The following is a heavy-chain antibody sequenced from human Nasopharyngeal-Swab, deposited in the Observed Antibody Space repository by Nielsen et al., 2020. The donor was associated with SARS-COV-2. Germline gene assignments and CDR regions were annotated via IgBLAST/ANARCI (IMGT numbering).Heavy chain of an antibody. J-gene: IGHJ5*02. V-gene: IGHV4-39*01. CDR3: ARHKLSGIAVAGAAVNWFDP. CDR2: IYYSGST. Sequence: WIRQPPGKGLEWIGSIYYSGSTHYNPSLKSRVTISVDTSKNQFSLKLSSVTAADTAVYYCARHKLSGIAVAGAAVNWFDPWGQGTLVTVSS. D-gene: IGHD6-19*01.